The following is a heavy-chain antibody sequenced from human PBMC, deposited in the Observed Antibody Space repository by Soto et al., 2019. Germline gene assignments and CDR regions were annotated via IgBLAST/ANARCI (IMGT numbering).Heavy chain of an antibody. V-gene: IGHV1-69*13. J-gene: IGHJ6*02. CDR2: IIPIFGTA. CDR3: ARENIAAAGTIFYYYYYGMDV. D-gene: IGHD6-13*01. CDR1: GGTFSSYA. Sequence: ASVKVSCKASGGTFSSYAISGVRQAPGQGLEWMGGIIPIFGTANYAQKFQGRVTITADESTSTDYMELSSLRSEETDVYYCARENIAAAGTIFYYYYYGMDVWGQGTTVTVSS.